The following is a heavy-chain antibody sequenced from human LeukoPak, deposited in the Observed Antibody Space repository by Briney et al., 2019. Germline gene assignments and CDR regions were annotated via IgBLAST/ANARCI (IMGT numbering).Heavy chain of an antibody. CDR3: AKGGYYCSGGSCYSHEHNFDY. CDR2: ISGSGGNT. Sequence: GGSLRLSCAASGFTFSNYAMSWVRQAPGKGLEWVSAISGSGGNTYYADSVKGRFTISRDNSKNTLYLQMNSLRAEDTAVYYCAKGGYYCSGGSCYSHEHNFDYWGQGTLVTVSS. J-gene: IGHJ4*02. CDR1: GFTFSNYA. V-gene: IGHV3-23*01. D-gene: IGHD2-15*01.